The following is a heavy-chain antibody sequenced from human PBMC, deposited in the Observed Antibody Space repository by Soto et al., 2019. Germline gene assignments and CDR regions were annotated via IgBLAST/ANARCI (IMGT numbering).Heavy chain of an antibody. J-gene: IGHJ4*02. Sequence: PGGSLRLSCSASGFIFSESTIYWVRQVPGKGLEAISAVSTSGRSTYYADSVKDRFTISRDNSKNTLFLQMGSLGPEDTAIYYCVKQAHGLDGVAFDYWGQGTQVTAPQ. V-gene: IGHV3-64D*06. CDR2: VSTSGRST. CDR1: GFIFSEST. D-gene: IGHD2-15*01. CDR3: VKQAHGLDGVAFDY.